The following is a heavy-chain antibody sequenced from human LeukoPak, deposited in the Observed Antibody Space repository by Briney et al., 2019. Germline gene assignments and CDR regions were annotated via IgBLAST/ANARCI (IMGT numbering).Heavy chain of an antibody. V-gene: IGHV3-73*01. CDR2: IRSKANSYAT. J-gene: IGHJ4*02. CDR3: TRVGYDFWSGYQDPDFDY. Sequence: GGSLRLSCAASGFTFSGSAMHWVRQASGKGLEWVGRIRSKANSYATAYAASVKGRFTISRDDSKNTAYLQMNSLKTEDTAVYYCTRVGYDFWSGYQDPDFDYWGQGTLVTVSS. CDR1: GFTFSGSA. D-gene: IGHD3-3*01.